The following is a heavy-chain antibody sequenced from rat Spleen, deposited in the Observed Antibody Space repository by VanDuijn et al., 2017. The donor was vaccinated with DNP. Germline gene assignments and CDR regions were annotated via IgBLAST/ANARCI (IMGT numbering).Heavy chain of an antibody. D-gene: IGHD1-12*02. CDR3: ANYDGSYGGPAY. CDR2: IIYDGSRT. V-gene: IGHV5S10*01. CDR1: GFTFSDYY. Sequence: EVQLVESGGDLVQPGRSLKLSCVASGFTFSDYYMAWVRQAPKKGLEWVATIIYDGSRTYYRDSVKGRFTISRDNAENTVYLQMNSLRSEDTATYYCANYDGSYGGPAYWGQGTLVTVSS. J-gene: IGHJ3*01.